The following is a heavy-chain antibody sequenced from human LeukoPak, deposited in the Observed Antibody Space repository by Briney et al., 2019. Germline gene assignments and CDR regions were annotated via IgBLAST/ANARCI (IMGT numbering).Heavy chain of an antibody. D-gene: IGHD5-18*01. CDR1: GYTFTRNF. Sequence: GASVKVSCKASGYTFTRNFMHWVRQAPGQGLEWMGIINPNIGSTGYAQKFQGRVTMTRDTSTSTAYMELSSLRSEDTAVYYCARDQGYRYGYGDFDYWGQGTLVTVSS. J-gene: IGHJ4*02. CDR3: ARDQGYRYGYGDFDY. V-gene: IGHV1-46*01. CDR2: INPNIGST.